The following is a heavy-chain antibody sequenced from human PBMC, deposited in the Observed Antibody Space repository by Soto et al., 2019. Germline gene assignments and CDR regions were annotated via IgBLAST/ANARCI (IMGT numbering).Heavy chain of an antibody. CDR3: AMLNGGGWYYFYFDF. D-gene: IGHD6-19*01. V-gene: IGHV1-24*01. CDR2: FDPEDGET. CDR1: GYTLTELS. J-gene: IGHJ4*02. Sequence: ASVKVSCKVSGYTLTELSMHWVRQAPGKGLEWMGGFDPEDGETIYAQKFQGRVTMTEDTSTDTAYMELSSLRSEDTAVYYCAMLNGGGWYYFYFDFWARGSLVIVSS.